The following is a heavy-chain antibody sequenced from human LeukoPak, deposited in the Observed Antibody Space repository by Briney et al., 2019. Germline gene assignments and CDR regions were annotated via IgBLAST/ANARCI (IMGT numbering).Heavy chain of an antibody. CDR1: GGSISSYY. D-gene: IGHD6-13*01. CDR3: ARGEGIAAAEYWFDP. Sequence: SETLSLTCTVSGGSISSYYWSWIRQPPGKGLEWIGYIYYSGSTNYNPSLKSRVTISVDTSKNQFSLKLSSVTAADTAVYFCARGEGIAAAEYWFDPWGQGTLGTVSS. V-gene: IGHV4-59*01. J-gene: IGHJ5*02. CDR2: IYYSGST.